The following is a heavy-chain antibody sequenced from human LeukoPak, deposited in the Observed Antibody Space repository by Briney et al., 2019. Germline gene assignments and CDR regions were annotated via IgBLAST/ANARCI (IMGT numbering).Heavy chain of an antibody. Sequence: GASVKVSCKASGGTFSTYTINWVRQAPGQGLEWMGRIIPIFGTPNYAQKFQGRVTITTDESTTTAYMELSSLRSEDKAVYYCARSSPPAYQLLDDYWGQGTLVTVSS. D-gene: IGHD2-2*01. J-gene: IGHJ4*02. CDR1: GGTFSTYT. CDR2: IIPIFGTP. V-gene: IGHV1-69*05. CDR3: ARSSPPAYQLLDDY.